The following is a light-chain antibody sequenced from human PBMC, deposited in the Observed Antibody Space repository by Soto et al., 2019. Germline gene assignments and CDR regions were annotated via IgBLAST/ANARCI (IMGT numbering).Light chain of an antibody. CDR2: EIS. J-gene: IGLJ2*01. Sequence: QSALTQPASVSGSPGQSITISCTGTSSDVGTYNYVSWYQQHPGKAPKLMIYEISHRSSGVSNRFSGSKSGNTASLTISGLQAEDEADYYCSSYSDTSTLVISGGGTKLTVL. CDR3: SSYSDTSTLVI. CDR1: SSDVGTYNY. V-gene: IGLV2-14*01.